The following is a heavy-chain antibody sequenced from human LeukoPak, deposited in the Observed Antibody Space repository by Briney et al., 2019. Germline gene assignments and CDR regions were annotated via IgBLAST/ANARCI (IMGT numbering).Heavy chain of an antibody. V-gene: IGHV3-23*01. Sequence: GGALRVSCAPSLFTLSSYAMSWVRQAPRKGLEWVSAVSSTGVTTYYAHSLKGRFTISRDNTKNTLFLQMKSLRAEDTRVYYCSKNGEGGAFCTGGTCYPYYYYYMVVWGKGTTVTISS. CDR2: VSSTGVTT. J-gene: IGHJ6*03. CDR1: LFTLSSYA. CDR3: SKNGEGGAFCTGGTCYPYYYYYMVV. D-gene: IGHD2-15*01.